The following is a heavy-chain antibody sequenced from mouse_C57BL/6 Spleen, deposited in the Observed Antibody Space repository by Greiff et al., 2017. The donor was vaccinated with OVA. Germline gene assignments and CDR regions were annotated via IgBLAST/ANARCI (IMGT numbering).Heavy chain of an antibody. CDR1: GFNIKDDY. Sequence: VQLQQSGAELVRPGASVKLSCTASGFNIKDDYMHWVKQRPEKGLEWIGWIDPENGDTEYASKLQGKSTITADTSSNTAYLQLSSLTSEDTAVYYCTTNWDWYFDVWGTGTTVTVSS. CDR3: TTNWDWYFDV. D-gene: IGHD4-1*01. J-gene: IGHJ1*03. V-gene: IGHV14-4*01. CDR2: IDPENGDT.